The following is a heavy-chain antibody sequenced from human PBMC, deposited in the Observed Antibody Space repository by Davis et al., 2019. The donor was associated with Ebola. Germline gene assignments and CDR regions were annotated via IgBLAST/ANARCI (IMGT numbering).Heavy chain of an antibody. CDR3: ARVYGGSYCGGDCYRAFDI. CDR1: GYTFTSYG. J-gene: IGHJ3*02. D-gene: IGHD2-21*02. Sequence: AASVKVSCKASGYTFTSYGISWVRQAPGQGLEWMGWISAYNGNTNYAQKLQGRVTMTTDTSTSTAYMELSSLRPEDTAVYYCARVYGGSYCGGDCYRAFDIWGQGTMVTVSS. CDR2: ISAYNGNT. V-gene: IGHV1-18*01.